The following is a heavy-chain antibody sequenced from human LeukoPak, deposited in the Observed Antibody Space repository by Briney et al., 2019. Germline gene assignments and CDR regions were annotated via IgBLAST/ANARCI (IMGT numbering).Heavy chain of an antibody. Sequence: GGSLRLSCAASGFTFSSYAMTWVRQAPGKGLEWVSSITGSGTYTYYADSVKGRFTISRDNSKNTLYVQMNSLKDEDTAVYYCASIGESSYSWVDPWGQGTLVTVSS. CDR2: ITGSGTYT. J-gene: IGHJ5*02. D-gene: IGHD3-10*01. CDR1: GFTFSSYA. V-gene: IGHV3-23*01. CDR3: ASIGESSYSWVDP.